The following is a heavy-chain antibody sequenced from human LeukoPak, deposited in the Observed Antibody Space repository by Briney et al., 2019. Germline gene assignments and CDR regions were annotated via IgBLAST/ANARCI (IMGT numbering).Heavy chain of an antibody. V-gene: IGHV3-11*04. D-gene: IGHD2-2*01. J-gene: IGHJ4*02. CDR3: ARGRLAGYCSSTSCYHFDY. CDR2: ISSSGSTI. Sequence: PGGSLRLSCAASGFTFSDYYMSWIRQAPGKGLEWVSYISSSGSTIYYADSGKGRFTISRDNAKNSLYLQMNRLRAEDTAVYYCARGRLAGYCSSTSCYHFDYWGQGTLVTVSS. CDR1: GFTFSDYY.